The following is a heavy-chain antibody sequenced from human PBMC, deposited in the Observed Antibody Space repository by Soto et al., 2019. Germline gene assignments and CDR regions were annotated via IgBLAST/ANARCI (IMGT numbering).Heavy chain of an antibody. V-gene: IGHV3-72*01. D-gene: IGHD3-10*01. J-gene: IGHJ4*02. Sequence: EVHLVESGGGLVQPGGSLRLSCAASGFTFSAHYMEWVRQAPGKGLEWVGRIRNKANNYTTEYGASVKGRFTISRDDSKNSLPLQINSLKTEDTVVYYCASAWFGELTYFDSWGQGTLVTVSS. CDR3: ASAWFGELTYFDS. CDR1: GFTFSAHY. CDR2: IRNKANNYTT.